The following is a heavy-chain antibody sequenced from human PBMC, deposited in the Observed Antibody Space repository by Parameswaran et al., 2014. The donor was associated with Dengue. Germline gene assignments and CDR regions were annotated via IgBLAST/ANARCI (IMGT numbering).Heavy chain of an antibody. V-gene: IGHV1-8*01. Sequence: WVRQAPGQGLEWMGWMNPNSGNTGYAQKFQGRVTMTRDTSISTAYMELSSLTSEDTAVYYCARVGPNSVSWYVFDFWGQGTLVTVSS. CDR3: ARVGPNSVSWYVFDF. CDR2: MNPNSGNT. J-gene: IGHJ4*02. D-gene: IGHD6-13*01.